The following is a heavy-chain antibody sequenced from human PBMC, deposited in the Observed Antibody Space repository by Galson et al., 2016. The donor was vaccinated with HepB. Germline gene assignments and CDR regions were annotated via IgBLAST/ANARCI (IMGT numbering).Heavy chain of an antibody. J-gene: IGHJ6*02. V-gene: IGHV3-74*01. D-gene: IGHD6-19*01. Sequence: SLRLSCAASGFSFSSYWMHWVRQAPGKGLVWVSRIKSDGSSTSHADSVKGRFTISRDNAKNTLYLQMNSLRAEDTAVYYCARDGAVAGTYYNYYYGMDVWGQGTTVTVSS. CDR2: IKSDGSST. CDR3: ARDGAVAGTYYNYYYGMDV. CDR1: GFSFSSYW.